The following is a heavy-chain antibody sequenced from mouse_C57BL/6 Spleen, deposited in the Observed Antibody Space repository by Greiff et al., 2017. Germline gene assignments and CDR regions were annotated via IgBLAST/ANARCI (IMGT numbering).Heavy chain of an antibody. Sequence: QVQLQQPGTELVKPGASVKLSCKASGYTFTSYWMHWVKQRPGQGLEWIGNINPSNGGTNYNEKFKSKATLTVDKSSSTAYMQLSSLTSEDAAVYFCARDGSSYGYFDGWGTGTTVTVSS. CDR3: ARDGSSYGYFDG. J-gene: IGHJ1*03. CDR2: INPSNGGT. CDR1: GYTFTSYW. D-gene: IGHD1-1*01. V-gene: IGHV1-53*01.